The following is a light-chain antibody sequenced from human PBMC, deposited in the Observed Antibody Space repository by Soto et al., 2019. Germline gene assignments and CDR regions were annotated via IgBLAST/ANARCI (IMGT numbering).Light chain of an antibody. Sequence: EIVLTQSPGTLSLSPGERLTLSCRASQSVNSNYLAWYQQKPGQAPRLLIYGTSSRATDIPDRFSGSGSGTDFTLTISRLEPEDFAVYYCQQYGDGNSPRYSFGQGTKLEIK. J-gene: IGKJ2*03. CDR2: GTS. CDR1: QSVNSNY. V-gene: IGKV3-20*01. CDR3: QQYGDGNSPRYS.